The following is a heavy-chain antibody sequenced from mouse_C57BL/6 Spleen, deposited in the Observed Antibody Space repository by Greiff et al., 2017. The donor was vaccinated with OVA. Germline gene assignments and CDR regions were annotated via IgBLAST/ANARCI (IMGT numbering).Heavy chain of an antibody. J-gene: IGHJ1*03. D-gene: IGHD2-2*01. CDR2: IYPRDGST. Sequence: QVQLQQSDAELVKPGASVKISCKVSGYTFTDHTIHWMKQRPEQGLEWIGYIYPRDGSTKYNEKFKGKATLTADKSSSTAYMQLNSLTSEDSAVDFWARRGYDEDWYFDVWGTGTTVTVSS. V-gene: IGHV1-78*01. CDR1: GYTFTDHT. CDR3: ARRGYDEDWYFDV.